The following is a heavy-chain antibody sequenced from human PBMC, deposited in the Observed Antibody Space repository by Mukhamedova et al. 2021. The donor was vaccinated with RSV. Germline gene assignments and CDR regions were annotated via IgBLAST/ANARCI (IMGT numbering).Heavy chain of an antibody. CDR3: AREEDYGSGSYDY. J-gene: IGHJ4*02. Sequence: ANIKQDGSEKYYVDSVKGRFTISRDNAKNSLYLQMNSLRAEDTAVYYCAREEDYGSGSYDYCGQGTLVTVSS. D-gene: IGHD3-10*01. CDR2: IKQDGSEK. V-gene: IGHV3-7*01.